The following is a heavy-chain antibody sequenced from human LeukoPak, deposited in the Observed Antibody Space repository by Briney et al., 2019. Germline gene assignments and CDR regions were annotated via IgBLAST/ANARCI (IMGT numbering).Heavy chain of an antibody. V-gene: IGHV4-30-2*01. D-gene: IGHD4-17*01. J-gene: IGHJ4*02. Sequence: SQTLSLTCAVAGGSISSGGYSWSWIRQPPGKGLEWIGYIYHSGSTYYNPSLKSRVTISVDRSKNQFSLKLSSVTAADTAVYYCARGDVDYGDYGPFDYWGQGTLVTVSS. CDR3: ARGDVDYGDYGPFDY. CDR1: GGSISSGGYS. CDR2: IYHSGST.